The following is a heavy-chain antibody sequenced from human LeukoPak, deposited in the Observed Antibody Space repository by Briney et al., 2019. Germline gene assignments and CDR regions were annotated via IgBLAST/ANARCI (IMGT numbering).Heavy chain of an antibody. CDR3: ARVPAAMVYYYYGMDV. CDR1: GYTFTGYY. V-gene: IGHV1-2*02. J-gene: IGHJ6*02. CDR2: INPNSGGT. Sequence: ASVKVSCKASGYTFTGYYMHWVRQAPGQGLEWMVWINPNSGGTNYAQKFQGRVTMTRDTSISTAYMELSRLRSDDTAVYYCARVPAAMVYYYYGMDVWGQGTTVTVSS. D-gene: IGHD2-2*01.